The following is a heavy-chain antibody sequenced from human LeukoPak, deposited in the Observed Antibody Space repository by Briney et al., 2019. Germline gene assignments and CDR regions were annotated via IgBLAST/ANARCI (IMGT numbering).Heavy chain of an antibody. CDR3: AKAPTRYCSGGSCYPLDC. Sequence: GGSLRLSCAASGFTFSSYAMHWVRQAPGKGLEWVAVISYDGSNKYYADSVKGRFTISRGNSKNTLYLQMNSLRADDSAVYYCAKAPTRYCSGGSCYPLDCWGQGTLVTVSS. V-gene: IGHV3-30*04. J-gene: IGHJ4*02. CDR1: GFTFSSYA. D-gene: IGHD2-15*01. CDR2: ISYDGSNK.